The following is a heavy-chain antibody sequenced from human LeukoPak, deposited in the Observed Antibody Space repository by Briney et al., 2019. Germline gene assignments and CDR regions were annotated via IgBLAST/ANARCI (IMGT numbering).Heavy chain of an antibody. CDR2: IYSSGST. J-gene: IGHJ4*02. D-gene: IGHD3-3*01. CDR1: GYTASSNY. Sequence: GSLRLSSAASGYTASSNYISWGRQAPRKGLEWGSDIYSSGSTYHANPAKGRSTTTSDNSKSTLYLQMDSLRAEDTAVYYCARDRGTYDFWGGYYSYYYFDFWGQGTVVTVSS. V-gene: IGHV3-66*01. CDR3: ARDRGTYDFWGGYYSYYYFDF.